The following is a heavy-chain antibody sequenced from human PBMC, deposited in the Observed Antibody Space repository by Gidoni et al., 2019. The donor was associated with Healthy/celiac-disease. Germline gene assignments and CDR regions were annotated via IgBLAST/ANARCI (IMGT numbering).Heavy chain of an antibody. CDR1: GFTFSSYA. Sequence: EVQLVESGGGLVQPGGSLRLSCAASGFTFSSYAMTWVRQAPGKGLEWVSTISDGGSNTDYADSVKGRFTISRDNSKNTLYLQMNNLRADDTAVYFCAKLGGLGVLYYLDYWGRGSLVTVSS. D-gene: IGHD6-19*01. CDR3: AKLGGLGVLYYLDY. J-gene: IGHJ4*02. CDR2: ISDGGSNT. V-gene: IGHV3-23*04.